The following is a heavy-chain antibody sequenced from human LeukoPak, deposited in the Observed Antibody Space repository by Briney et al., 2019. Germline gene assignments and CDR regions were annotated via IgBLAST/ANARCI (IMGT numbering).Heavy chain of an antibody. J-gene: IGHJ1*01. CDR1: GYTFTGYY. D-gene: IGHD3-22*01. CDR2: INPNSGGT. Sequence: ASVKVSCKASGYTFTGYYMHWVRQAPGQGLEWMGWINPNSGGTNYAQKFQGWVTMTRDTSISTAYMELSRLRSDDTAVYYCAIRGKSYDSSGYYGRYSQHWGQGTLVTVSS. CDR3: AIRGKSYDSSGYYGRYSQH. V-gene: IGHV1-2*04.